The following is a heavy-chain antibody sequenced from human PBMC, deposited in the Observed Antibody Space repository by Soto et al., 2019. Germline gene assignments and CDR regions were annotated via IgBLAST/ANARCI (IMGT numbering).Heavy chain of an antibody. Sequence: QVQLVQSGAEVKKPGASVKVSCKASGYTFTSYGISWELQAPGQGLEWMGWISAYNGNTNYAQKLQGRVTMTTDTSTSTGYMELRSLRSDDSAVYYCARDYGFGELFDPWGQGTLVTVSS. CDR1: GYTFTSYG. J-gene: IGHJ5*02. V-gene: IGHV1-18*01. D-gene: IGHD3-10*01. CDR2: ISAYNGNT. CDR3: ARDYGFGELFDP.